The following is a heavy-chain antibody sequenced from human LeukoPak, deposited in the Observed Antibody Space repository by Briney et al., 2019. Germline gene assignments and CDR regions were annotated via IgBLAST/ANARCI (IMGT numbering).Heavy chain of an antibody. D-gene: IGHD3-22*01. CDR3: ARQGLYYYDSSGTDDFDY. CDR1: GDSFTSYW. Sequence: GESLKISCKGSGDSFTSYWIGWVRQMPGKGLEWMGIIYPGDSDTRYSPSFQGQVTISAAKSISTAYLQWSSLKASDTAMYYCARQGLYYYDSSGTDDFDYWGQGTLVTVSS. V-gene: IGHV5-51*01. J-gene: IGHJ4*02. CDR2: IYPGDSDT.